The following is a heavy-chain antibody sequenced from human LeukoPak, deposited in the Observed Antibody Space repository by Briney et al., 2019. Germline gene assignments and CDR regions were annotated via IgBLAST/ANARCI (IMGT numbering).Heavy chain of an antibody. CDR1: GFTFSSYS. J-gene: IGHJ2*01. CDR2: INAGGGTT. Sequence: GGSLRLSCAASGFTFSSYSMSWVRQAPGKGLEWVSAINAGGGTTYYTDSVKGRFTISRDNSKNTLYLQMNSLRAEDTAVYYCAKRIAAAGTNSFSDLWGRGTLVTVSS. V-gene: IGHV3-23*01. D-gene: IGHD6-13*01. CDR3: AKRIAAAGTNSFSDL.